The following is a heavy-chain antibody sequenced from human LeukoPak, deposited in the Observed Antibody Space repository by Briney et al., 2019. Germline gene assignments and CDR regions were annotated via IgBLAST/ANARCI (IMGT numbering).Heavy chain of an antibody. D-gene: IGHD2-2*01. CDR1: GFSFSNYG. CDR2: IWYDGSNK. V-gene: IGHV3-33*01. Sequence: GGSLRLSCAASGFSFSNYGMHWVRQAPGKGLEWVAVIWYDGSNKYYADSVKGRFTISRDNSKNTLYLQMNSLRVEDTAIYYCARGGCRSTSCYDPCGQGTLVTVSS. CDR3: ARGGCRSTSCYDP. J-gene: IGHJ5*02.